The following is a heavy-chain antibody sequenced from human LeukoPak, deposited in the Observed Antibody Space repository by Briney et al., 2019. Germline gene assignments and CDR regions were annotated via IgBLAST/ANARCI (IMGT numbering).Heavy chain of an antibody. Sequence: GGSLRLSCAASGFTFSSYSMNWVRQAPGKGLEWVSSISSSSYIYYADSVKGRFTISRDNAKNSLYLQMNSLRAEDTAVYYCARDLMFYYGSGSYYNVNAFDIWGQGTMVTVSS. D-gene: IGHD3-10*01. CDR1: GFTFSSYS. CDR2: ISSSSYI. CDR3: ARDLMFYYGSGSYYNVNAFDI. V-gene: IGHV3-21*01. J-gene: IGHJ3*02.